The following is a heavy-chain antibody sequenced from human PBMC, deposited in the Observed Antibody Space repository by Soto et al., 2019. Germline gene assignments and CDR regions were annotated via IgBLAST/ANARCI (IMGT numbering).Heavy chain of an antibody. D-gene: IGHD5-12*01. CDR3: ARVRGGDDFIEYFDY. Sequence: SVKVSCKASGGTFSSYAISWVRQAPGQGLEWMGGIIPIFGTANYAQKFQGRVTITADESTSTAYMELSSLRSEDTAVYYCARVRGGDDFIEYFDYWGQGTLVTVSS. CDR2: IIPIFGTA. CDR1: GGTFSSYA. J-gene: IGHJ4*02. V-gene: IGHV1-69*13.